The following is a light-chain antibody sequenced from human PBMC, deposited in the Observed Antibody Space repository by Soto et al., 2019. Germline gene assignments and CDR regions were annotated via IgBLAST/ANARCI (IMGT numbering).Light chain of an antibody. Sequence: EIVLTQSPGTLSLSPGERATLSCRASQSASSSYLAWYQQKPGQAPRLLIYGASSRATGIPARFSGSGSGTEFTLTISSLQSEDFAVYYCQQYNNWPPPITFGQGTRLEIK. CDR1: QSASSSY. CDR2: GAS. CDR3: QQYNNWPPPIT. V-gene: IGKV3-15*01. J-gene: IGKJ5*01.